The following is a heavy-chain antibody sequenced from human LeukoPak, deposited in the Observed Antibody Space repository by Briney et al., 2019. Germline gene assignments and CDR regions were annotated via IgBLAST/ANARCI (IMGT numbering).Heavy chain of an antibody. J-gene: IGHJ4*02. CDR2: ISWNSGSI. CDR1: GFTFDDYA. Sequence: TGGSLRLSCAASGFTFDDYAMHWVRQAPGKGLEWVSGISWNSGSIGYADSVKGRFTISRDNSKNTLYLQMNSLRAEDTAVYYCARGYGDGFFDYWGQGTLVTVSS. D-gene: IGHD4-17*01. CDR3: ARGYGDGFFDY. V-gene: IGHV3-9*01.